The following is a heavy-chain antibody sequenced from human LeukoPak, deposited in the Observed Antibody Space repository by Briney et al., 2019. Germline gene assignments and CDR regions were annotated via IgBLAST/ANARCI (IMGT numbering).Heavy chain of an antibody. CDR2: IYYSGST. V-gene: IGHV4-59*08. Sequence: PSETLSLTCTVSGGSIGSYYWSWIRQPPGKRLEWIGYIYYSGSTYYNPSLKSRVTISVDTSKNQFSLKLSSVTAADTAVYYCARDDSSGYSSYFDYWGQGTLVTVSS. CDR3: ARDDSSGYSSYFDY. CDR1: GGSIGSYY. D-gene: IGHD3-22*01. J-gene: IGHJ4*02.